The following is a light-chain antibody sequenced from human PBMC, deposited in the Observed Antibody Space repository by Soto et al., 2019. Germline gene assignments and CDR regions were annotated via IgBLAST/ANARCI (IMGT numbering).Light chain of an antibody. CDR1: QSVSYN. J-gene: IGKJ1*01. CDR3: QQRSNWPRT. CDR2: GPS. V-gene: IGKV3-15*01. Sequence: EIVMTQSPATLSVSPGERVTLSCRASQSVSYNLAWYQQKPGQAPRLLIYGPSTRATGIPARFSGSGSGTDFTLTISSLEPEDFAVYYCQQRSNWPRTFGQGTKVDIK.